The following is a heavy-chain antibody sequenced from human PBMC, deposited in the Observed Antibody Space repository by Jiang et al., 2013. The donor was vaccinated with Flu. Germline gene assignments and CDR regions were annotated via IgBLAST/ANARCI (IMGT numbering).Heavy chain of an antibody. CDR3: ARAGNSPLHYYYGMDV. J-gene: IGHJ6*02. CDR1: GGSLDSGGYY. Sequence: GSGLVKPSQTLSLTCTVSGGSLDSGGYYWGWIRQHPGKGLEWIGYIFYTGSTYYNPSLKSRATIALDTSKNQFSLILSSVTAADTAVYYCARAGNSPLHYYYGMDVWGQGTTVTVSS. CDR2: IFYTGST. V-gene: IGHV4-31*03. D-gene: IGHD4-23*01.